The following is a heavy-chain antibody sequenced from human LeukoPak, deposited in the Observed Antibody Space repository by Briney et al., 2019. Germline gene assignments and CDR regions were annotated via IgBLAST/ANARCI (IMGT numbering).Heavy chain of an antibody. V-gene: IGHV3-66*01. J-gene: IGHJ4*02. Sequence: GRSLRLSCAASGFTGSDNYMSWVRQAPGKGLEWVSSIYIGGSTYYADSVKGRFTISRDDPKNTLYLQMNSLRVEDTAVYYCAREISRFGIWGQGTLVTVSS. D-gene: IGHD3-16*01. CDR3: AREISRFGI. CDR2: IYIGGST. CDR1: GFTGSDNY.